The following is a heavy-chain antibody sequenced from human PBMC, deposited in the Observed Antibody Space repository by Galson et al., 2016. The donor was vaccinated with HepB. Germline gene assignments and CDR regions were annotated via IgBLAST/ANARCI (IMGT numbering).Heavy chain of an antibody. J-gene: IGHJ5*02. CDR3: ARISPYEGAS. V-gene: IGHV3-48*02. D-gene: IGHD3-16*01. CDR1: GLMFSSSG. CDR2: ISSRGDTI. Sequence: SLRLSCAAPGLMFSSSGMHWVRQAPGKGLEWISYISSRGDTIYYADSVKGRFTISRDNAKNSLFLQMHSLRDDDTAMYYCARISPYEGASWGQGTLVIVSS.